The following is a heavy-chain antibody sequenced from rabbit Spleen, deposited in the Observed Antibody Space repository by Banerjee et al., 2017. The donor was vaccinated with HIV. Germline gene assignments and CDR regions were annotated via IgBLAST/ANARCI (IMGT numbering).Heavy chain of an antibody. CDR1: GVSFSGSYY. V-gene: IGHV1S45*01. CDR2: IEAGSGGFT. Sequence: QEQLVESGGGLVKPGASLTLTCKASGVSFSGSYYMCWVRQAPGKGLEWIACIEAGSGGFTYFASWAKGRFTISKTSSTTVTLQMTSLTAADTATYFCARDTSSSFASYGMDLWGPGTLVTVS. D-gene: IGHD1-1*01. CDR3: ARDTSSSFASYGMDL. J-gene: IGHJ6*01.